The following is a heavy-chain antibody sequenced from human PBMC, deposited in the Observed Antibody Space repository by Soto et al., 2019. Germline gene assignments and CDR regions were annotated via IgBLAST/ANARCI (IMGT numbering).Heavy chain of an antibody. J-gene: IGHJ5*02. CDR1: GYSFTSYW. Sequence: PGESLKISCKGSGYSFTSYWIGWVRQMPGKGLEWMGIIYPGDSDTRYSPSFQGQVTISADKSISTAYLQWSSLKASDTAMYYCARQGYSGSYMGKWFDPWGQGTLVTVSS. D-gene: IGHD6-19*01. CDR3: ARQGYSGSYMGKWFDP. V-gene: IGHV5-51*01. CDR2: IYPGDSDT.